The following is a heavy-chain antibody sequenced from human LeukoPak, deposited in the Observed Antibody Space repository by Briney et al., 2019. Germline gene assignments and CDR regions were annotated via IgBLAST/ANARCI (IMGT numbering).Heavy chain of an antibody. CDR3: ARARIAAADAYFDY. J-gene: IGHJ4*02. V-gene: IGHV4-34*01. CDR2: INHSGST. Sequence: PPETLSLTCAVYGGSFSGYYWSWIRQPPGKGLEWIGEINHSGSTNYNPSLKSRVTISVDTSKNQFSLKLSSVTAADTAVYYCARARIAAADAYFDYWGQGTLVTVSS. D-gene: IGHD6-13*01. CDR1: GGSFSGYY.